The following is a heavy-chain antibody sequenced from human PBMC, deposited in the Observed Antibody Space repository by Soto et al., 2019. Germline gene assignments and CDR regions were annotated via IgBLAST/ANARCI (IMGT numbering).Heavy chain of an antibody. CDR3: ARQRTTVVTQAYFDY. Sequence: PSETLSLTCIFSGESISSSSYYWGWIRQPPGKGLEWIGSIYHSGRTYYNPSLKSRVSISIDTSKNQFSLKLSSVTAADTALYYCARQRTTVVTQAYFDYWGQGALVTVSS. CDR2: IYHSGRT. CDR1: GESISSSSYY. D-gene: IGHD2-21*02. V-gene: IGHV4-39*01. J-gene: IGHJ4*02.